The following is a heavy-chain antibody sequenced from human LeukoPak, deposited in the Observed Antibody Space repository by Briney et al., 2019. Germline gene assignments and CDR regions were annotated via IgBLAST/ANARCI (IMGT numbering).Heavy chain of an antibody. CDR1: GFTFSNAW. J-gene: IGHJ4*02. D-gene: IGHD5-12*01. V-gene: IGHV3-15*01. CDR3: TTEDVYSGYEVDY. CDR2: IKSKTDGGTT. Sequence: GGSLRFSCAASGFTFSNAWMSWVRQAPGKGLEWVGRIKSKTDGGTTDYAAPVKGRFTISRDDSKNTLYLQMNSLKTEDTAVYYCTTEDVYSGYEVDYWGQGTLVTVSS.